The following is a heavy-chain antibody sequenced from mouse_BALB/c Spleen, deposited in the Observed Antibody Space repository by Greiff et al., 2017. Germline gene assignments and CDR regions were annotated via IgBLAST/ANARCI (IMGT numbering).Heavy chain of an antibody. CDR1: GYSITSDYA. CDR3: ASSDGPAGFAY. V-gene: IGHV3-2*02. Sequence: EVKLMESGPGLVKPSQSLSLTCTVTGYSITSDYAWNWIRQFPGNKLEWMGYISYSGSTSYNPSLKSRISITPDTSKNQFFLQLKSVTTEDTATYYWASSDGPAGFAYWGQGTLVTVSA. CDR2: ISYSGST. D-gene: IGHD2-3*01. J-gene: IGHJ3*01.